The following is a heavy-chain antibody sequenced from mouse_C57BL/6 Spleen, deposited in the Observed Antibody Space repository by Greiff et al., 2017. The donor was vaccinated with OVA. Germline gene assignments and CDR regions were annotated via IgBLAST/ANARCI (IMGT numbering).Heavy chain of an antibody. V-gene: IGHV5-4*01. CDR1: GFTFSSYA. CDR3: ARVPYGSSYLYAMDY. D-gene: IGHD1-1*01. Sequence: EVQLVESGGGLVKPGGSLKLSCAASGFTFSSYAMSWVRQTPEKRLEWVATISDGGSYTYYPDNVKGRFTISRDNAKNNLYLQMSHLKSEDTAMYYCARVPYGSSYLYAMDYWGQGTSVTVSS. J-gene: IGHJ4*01. CDR2: ISDGGSYT.